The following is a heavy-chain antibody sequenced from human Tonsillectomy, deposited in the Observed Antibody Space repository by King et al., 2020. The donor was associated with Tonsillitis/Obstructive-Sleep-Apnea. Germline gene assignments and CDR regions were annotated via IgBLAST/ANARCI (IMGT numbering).Heavy chain of an antibody. Sequence: QLQESGPGLVKPSETLSLTCTVSGGSISSYYWSWIRQPPGKGLEWIGYIYYSGSTNYNPSLKSRVTISVDTSKNQVSLKLSSVTAADTAVYYCARGLATMIAYWGQGPLGTLSP. D-gene: IGHD3-22*01. V-gene: IGHV4-59*01. CDR1: GGSISSYY. CDR3: ARGLATMIAY. J-gene: IGHJ1*01. CDR2: IYYSGST.